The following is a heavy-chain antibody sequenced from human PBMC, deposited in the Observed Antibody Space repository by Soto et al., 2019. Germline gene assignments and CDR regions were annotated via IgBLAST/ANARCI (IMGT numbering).Heavy chain of an antibody. Sequence: PSETLSLTCTVSGGSINSRTYYWGWIRQPPGKGLEWIGTIYHSGITYYNPSLKSRVTMFEDTSKNQFSLKMTFVTAADTAVYYCVTQDVQAWGRIDPSGQGALVTAPQ. J-gene: IGHJ5*02. CDR2: IYHSGIT. CDR3: VTQDVQAWGRIDP. V-gene: IGHV4-39*01. D-gene: IGHD2-21*01. CDR1: GGSINSRTYY.